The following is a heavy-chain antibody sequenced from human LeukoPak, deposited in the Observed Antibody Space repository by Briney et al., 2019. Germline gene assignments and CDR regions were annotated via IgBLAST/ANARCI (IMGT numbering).Heavy chain of an antibody. CDR2: INAGNGNT. Sequence: ASVKVSCKASGYTFTSYAMHWVRQAPGQRLEWMGWINAGNGNTKYSQKFQGRVTITRDTSASTAYMGLSSLRSEDTAVYYCAREGGENNHDYWGQGTLVTVSS. J-gene: IGHJ4*02. D-gene: IGHD1-14*01. CDR1: GYTFTSYA. V-gene: IGHV1-3*01. CDR3: AREGGENNHDY.